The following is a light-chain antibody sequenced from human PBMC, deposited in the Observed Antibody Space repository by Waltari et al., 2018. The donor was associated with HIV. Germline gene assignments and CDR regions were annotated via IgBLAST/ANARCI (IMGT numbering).Light chain of an antibody. CDR3: CSYVSNVI. CDR2: EVS. J-gene: IGLJ2*01. V-gene: IGLV2-23*02. Sequence: QSALPHPPFVSGSPGQPITISCTRTSCYVATYTLVSWYQQHPGKAPKLMIYEVSKRPSGVSDRFSGSKSGDTASLTISGLQAEDEADYYCCSYVSNVIFGGGTKLTVL. CDR1: SCYVATYTL.